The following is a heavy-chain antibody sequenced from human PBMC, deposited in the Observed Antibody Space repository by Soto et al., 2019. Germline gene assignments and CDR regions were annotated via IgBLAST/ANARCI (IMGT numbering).Heavy chain of an antibody. Sequence: PSETLSLTCTVSGDSISTDYWSWIRQSPGKGLEWIGFIYYGGSTNYIPSLKSRVTISVDTPKNQFSLKLSSVTAADTAVYYCAKNWNWGSLVHWGQGTLVTVSS. D-gene: IGHD7-27*01. CDR3: AKNWNWGSLVH. CDR2: IYYGGST. CDR1: GDSISTDY. V-gene: IGHV4-59*08. J-gene: IGHJ4*02.